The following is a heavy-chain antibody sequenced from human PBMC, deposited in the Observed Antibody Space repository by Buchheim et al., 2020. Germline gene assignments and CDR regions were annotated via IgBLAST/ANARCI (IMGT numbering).Heavy chain of an antibody. CDR2: IYYSGST. CDR1: GGSISSGDYY. V-gene: IGHV4-31*03. J-gene: IGHJ4*02. D-gene: IGHD2-21*02. CDR3: ARAGEGPYCGGDCYVVLYY. Sequence: QVQLQESGPGLVKPSQTLSLTCTVSGGSISSGDYYWSWIRQHPGKGLEWIGYIYYSGSTYYNPSLKSRVTISVDTSKNQFSLKLSSVTAADTAVYYCARAGEGPYCGGDCYVVLYYWGQGTL.